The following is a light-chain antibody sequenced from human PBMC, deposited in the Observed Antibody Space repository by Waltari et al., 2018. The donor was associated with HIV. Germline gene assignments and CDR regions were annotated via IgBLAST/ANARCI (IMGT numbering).Light chain of an antibody. CDR2: TNN. V-gene: IGLV1-44*01. Sequence: QSVLPQPPSASGTPGQRVTISCSGSSSDIGSHTVHWYQQLPGTAPRLLIYTNNQRPSGVPDRFSGSKSGTSASLVISGLQSEDEADYFCAAWDDSLNGDVVFGGGTKLTVL. CDR3: AAWDDSLNGDVV. CDR1: SSDIGSHT. J-gene: IGLJ2*01.